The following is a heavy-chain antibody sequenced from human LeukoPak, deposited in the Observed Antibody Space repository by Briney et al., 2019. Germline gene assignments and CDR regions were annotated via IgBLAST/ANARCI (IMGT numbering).Heavy chain of an antibody. CDR2: IYYSRST. CDR1: GGSISSSSYY. J-gene: IGHJ4*02. D-gene: IGHD6-19*01. CDR3: ARHPSSGWCNY. Sequence: SETLSLTCTVSGGSISSSSYYWGWIRQPPGKGLEWIGSIYYSRSTYYNPSLKSRVTISVDTSKNQFSLKLSSVTAADTAVYYCARHPSSGWCNYWGQGTLVTVSS. V-gene: IGHV4-39*01.